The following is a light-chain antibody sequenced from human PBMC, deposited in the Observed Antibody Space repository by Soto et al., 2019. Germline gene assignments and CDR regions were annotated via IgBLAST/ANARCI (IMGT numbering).Light chain of an antibody. CDR2: DVS. CDR1: SSDVGGYNH. V-gene: IGLV2-14*01. J-gene: IGLJ2*01. CDR3: RLYTNSSTVV. Sequence: QSALTQPASVSGSPGQSITISCTGTSSDVGGYNHVSWYQQYSGKAPKVMIYDVSNRPSGVSNRFSGSKSGNTASLTISGLQAEDEADYYCRLYTNSSTVVFGGGTKLTVL.